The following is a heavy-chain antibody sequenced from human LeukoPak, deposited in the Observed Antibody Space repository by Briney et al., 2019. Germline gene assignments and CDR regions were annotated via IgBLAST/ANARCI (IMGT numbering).Heavy chain of an antibody. CDR3: ARDGSMMRPYYYGSGSYYYAFDI. J-gene: IGHJ3*02. V-gene: IGHV4-4*07. CDR1: GGSISSYY. CDR2: IYTSGST. Sequence: PSETLSLTRTVSGGSISSYYWSWIRQPAGKGLEWIGRIYTSGSTNYNPSLKSRVTMSVDTSKNQFSLKLSSVTAADTAVYYCARDGSMMRPYYYGSGSYYYAFDIWGQGTMVTVSS. D-gene: IGHD3-10*01.